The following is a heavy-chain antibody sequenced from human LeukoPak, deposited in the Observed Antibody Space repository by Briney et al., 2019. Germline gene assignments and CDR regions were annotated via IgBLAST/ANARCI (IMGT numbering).Heavy chain of an antibody. Sequence: GGSLRLSCAASGFTFSSHWMSWVRQAPGKGLEWVANIKQDGSEKYYVDSVKGRFTISRDNAKNSLYLQMNSLGAEDTAVYFCARANYDFWSGYYLDYWGQGTLVTVSS. D-gene: IGHD3-3*01. J-gene: IGHJ4*02. CDR1: GFTFSSHW. CDR3: ARANYDFWSGYYLDY. CDR2: IKQDGSEK. V-gene: IGHV3-7*01.